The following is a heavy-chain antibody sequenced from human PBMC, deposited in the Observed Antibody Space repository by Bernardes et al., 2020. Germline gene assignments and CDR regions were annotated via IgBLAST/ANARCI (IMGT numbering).Heavy chain of an antibody. CDR2: MNPNSGNT. V-gene: IGHV1-8*01. J-gene: IGHJ6*04. CDR3: ARGLGDDFWSGYLTYYYYGMDV. D-gene: IGHD3-3*01. CDR1: GYTFTSYD. Sequence: ASVKVSCKASGYTFTSYDINWVRQATGQGLEWMGWMNPNSGNTGYAQKFQGRVTMTRNTSISTAYMELSSLRSEDTAVYYCARGLGDDFWSGYLTYYYYGMDVWGKGTTVTVSS.